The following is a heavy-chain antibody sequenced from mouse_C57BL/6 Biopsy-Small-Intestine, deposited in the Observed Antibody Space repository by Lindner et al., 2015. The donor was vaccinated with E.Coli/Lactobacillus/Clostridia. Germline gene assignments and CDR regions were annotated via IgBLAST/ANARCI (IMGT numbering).Heavy chain of an antibody. V-gene: IGHV14-3*01. D-gene: IGHD2-5*01. Sequence: VQLQESGAELVRPGASVKLSCTASGFNIKDDYMHWMKQRPEQGLEWIGRIDPANGNTKYTPKFQDKATITADTSSNTAYLQLSSLTSEDTAVYYCARGDSNYGYFDVWGAGTTVTVSS. CDR2: IDPANGNT. CDR3: ARGDSNYGYFDV. CDR1: GFNIKDDY. J-gene: IGHJ1*01.